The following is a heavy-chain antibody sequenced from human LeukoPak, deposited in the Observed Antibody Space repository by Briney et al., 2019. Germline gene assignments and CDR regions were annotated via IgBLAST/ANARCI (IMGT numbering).Heavy chain of an antibody. CDR1: GFTFSTYW. CDR3: ARDVVGSLDY. J-gene: IGHJ4*02. CDR2: INGDEIRR. D-gene: IGHD1-26*01. Sequence: GGSLRLSCAASGFTFSTYWMAWVRQAPGKGLEWVANINGDEIRRHHADSVKGRFTISRDNTKNTLYLQMSNLRGDDTAVYYFARDVVGSLDYWGQGTLVTLSS. V-gene: IGHV3-7*01.